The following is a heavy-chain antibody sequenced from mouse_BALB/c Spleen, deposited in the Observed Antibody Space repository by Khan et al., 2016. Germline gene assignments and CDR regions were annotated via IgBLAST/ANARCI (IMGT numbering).Heavy chain of an antibody. Sequence: VQLKESGAELVKPGASVKLSCTASGFNIKDTYMHWVKQRPEQGLEWIGRIDPANGNTKYDPKFQGKATITADTSSNTAYLQLSSLTSEDTAVYYCAWLLRAYWGQGTLVTVSA. CDR1: GFNIKDTY. V-gene: IGHV14-3*02. D-gene: IGHD2-3*01. CDR2: IDPANGNT. J-gene: IGHJ3*01. CDR3: AWLLRAY.